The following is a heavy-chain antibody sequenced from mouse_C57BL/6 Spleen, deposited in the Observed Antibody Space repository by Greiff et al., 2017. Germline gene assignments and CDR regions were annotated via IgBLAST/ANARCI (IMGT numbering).Heavy chain of an antibody. Sequence: QVQLQQSGAELVKPGASVKMSCKASGYTFTTYPIEWMKQNHGKSLEWIGNFHPYNDDTKYNEKFKGKATLPVEKSSSTVYLDLSRLTSDDSAVYYCARTNWKESYWYFDVWGTGTTVTVSS. J-gene: IGHJ1*03. CDR2: FHPYNDDT. CDR1: GYTFTTYP. CDR3: ARTNWKESYWYFDV. V-gene: IGHV1-47*01. D-gene: IGHD4-1*01.